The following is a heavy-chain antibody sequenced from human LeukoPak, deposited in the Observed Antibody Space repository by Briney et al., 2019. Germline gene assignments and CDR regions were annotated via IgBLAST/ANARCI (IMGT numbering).Heavy chain of an antibody. J-gene: IGHJ4*02. V-gene: IGHV3-15*01. Sequence: GGSLRLSCRGYGLKFVHYWMSWGRQAPGKGLEWIGRVKSKRDGEIIDYAASVNGRFTVSRDDSKSTLYLQMNNLKTEDTGVYYCTTDPRDWGQGTLVTVFS. CDR1: GLKFVHYW. CDR2: VKSKRDGEII. CDR3: TTDPRD.